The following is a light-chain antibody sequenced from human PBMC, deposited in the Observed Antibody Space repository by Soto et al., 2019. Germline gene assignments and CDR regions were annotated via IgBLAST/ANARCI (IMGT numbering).Light chain of an antibody. CDR1: QSIGDT. CDR2: DAS. V-gene: IGKV3-11*01. CDR3: QQRSNWPWT. Sequence: EIVMTQSPATLSVSPGGRATLSCRASQSIGDTLAWYQQRPGQAPRLLIYDASNRATGIPVRFSGSGSGTDYTLAITNLESEDFAVYYCQQRSNWPWTFGQGTKVDIK. J-gene: IGKJ1*01.